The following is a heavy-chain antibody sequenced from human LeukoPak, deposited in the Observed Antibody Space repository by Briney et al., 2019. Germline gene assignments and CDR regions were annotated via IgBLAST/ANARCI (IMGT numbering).Heavy chain of an antibody. D-gene: IGHD5-12*01. CDR2: ISYDGSNK. CDR3: ARELHSGSFDY. Sequence: GGSLRLSCAASGFTFSSYAMHWVRQAPGKGLEWVAVISYDGSNKYYADSVKGRFTISRDNSKNTLYLQMNSLRAEDTAVYYCARELHSGSFDYWGQGTLVTVSS. CDR1: GFTFSSYA. J-gene: IGHJ4*02. V-gene: IGHV3-30-3*01.